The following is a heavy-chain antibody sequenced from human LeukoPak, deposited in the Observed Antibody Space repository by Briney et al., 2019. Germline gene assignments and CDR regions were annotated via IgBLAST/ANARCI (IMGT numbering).Heavy chain of an antibody. Sequence: PGGSLRLSRAASRFTFSNYVMHWVRQAPGKGLEWVAVISYDGSDKYYADSVKGRFTISRDNSKNTLYLQMNSLRAEDTAVYYCAKDPRRYSRTGGYFDYWGQGTLVTVSS. V-gene: IGHV3-30*18. J-gene: IGHJ4*02. D-gene: IGHD6-13*01. CDR3: AKDPRRYSRTGGYFDY. CDR2: ISYDGSDK. CDR1: RFTFSNYV.